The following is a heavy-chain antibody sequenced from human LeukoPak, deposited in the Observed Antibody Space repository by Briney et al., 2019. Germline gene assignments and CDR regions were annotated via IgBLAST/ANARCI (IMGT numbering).Heavy chain of an antibody. CDR3: ARESAAAGKEDWFDP. V-gene: IGHV3-21*01. D-gene: IGHD6-13*01. Sequence: PGGSLRLSCAASGFTFSSYSMNWVRQAPGKGLEWVSSISSSSSYIYYADSVKGRLNISRDNAKNSLYLQMNSLRAEDTAVYYCARESAAAGKEDWFDPWGQGTLVTVSS. CDR2: ISSSSSYI. CDR1: GFTFSSYS. J-gene: IGHJ5*02.